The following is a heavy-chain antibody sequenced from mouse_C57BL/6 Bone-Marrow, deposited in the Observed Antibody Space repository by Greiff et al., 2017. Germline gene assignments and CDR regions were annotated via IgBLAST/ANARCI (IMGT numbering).Heavy chain of an antibody. J-gene: IGHJ1*03. V-gene: IGHV1-52*01. Sequence: QVQLQHPGAELVRPGSSVKLSCKASGYTFTSYWMHWVKQRPIQGLEWIGNIDPSDSETHYNQKFKDKATLTVDKSSSTAYMQLSSLTSEDSAVYYCASPFYGSIWYFDVWGTGTTVTVSS. CDR2: IDPSDSET. CDR1: GYTFTSYW. D-gene: IGHD1-1*01. CDR3: ASPFYGSIWYFDV.